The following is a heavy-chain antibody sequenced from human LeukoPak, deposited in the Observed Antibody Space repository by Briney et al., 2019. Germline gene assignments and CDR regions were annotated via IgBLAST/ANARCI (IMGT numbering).Heavy chain of an antibody. J-gene: IGHJ4*02. V-gene: IGHV4-39*01. CDR2: INYSGRT. CDR1: GDSISSSSYY. D-gene: IGHD2-21*02. Sequence: SETLSLTCTVSGDSISSSSYYWGWIRQPPGKGLEWIGNINYSGRTYYNPSLKSRVTISVDTSKNQFSQKLSSVTAADTAVYYCARNPSLHIVVVTAIDYWGLGTLVTVSS. CDR3: ARNPSLHIVVVTAIDY.